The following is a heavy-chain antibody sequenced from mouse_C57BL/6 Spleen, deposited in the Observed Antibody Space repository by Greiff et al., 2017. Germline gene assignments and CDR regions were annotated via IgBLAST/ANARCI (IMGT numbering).Heavy chain of an antibody. J-gene: IGHJ3*01. CDR3: AILRGFAY. Sequence: VKLMASGPELVKPGASVKISCKASGYAFSSSWMNWVKQSPGKGLEWIGRIYPGDGDTNYKGKFKGKATLTADKSSSTAYMQLSSLTSEDSAVYFCAILRGFAYWGQGTLVTVSA. V-gene: IGHV1-82*01. CDR2: IYPGDGDT. CDR1: GYAFSSSW.